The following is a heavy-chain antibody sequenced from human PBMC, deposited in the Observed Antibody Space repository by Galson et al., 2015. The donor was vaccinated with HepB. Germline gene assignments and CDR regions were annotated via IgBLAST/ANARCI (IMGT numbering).Heavy chain of an antibody. D-gene: IGHD3-3*01. Sequence: SVKVSCKASGNTFTNYAMHWVRQAPGRRLEWMGWINAGNGNTKYSQKFQGRVTITRDTSASTAYMELSSLRSEDTAVYYCASVYYDFWSGAGWFDPWGQGTLVTVSS. CDR3: ASVYYDFWSGAGWFDP. CDR1: GNTFTNYA. J-gene: IGHJ5*02. V-gene: IGHV1-3*01. CDR2: INAGNGNT.